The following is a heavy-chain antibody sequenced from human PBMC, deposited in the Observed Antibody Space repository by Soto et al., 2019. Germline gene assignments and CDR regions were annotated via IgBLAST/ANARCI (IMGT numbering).Heavy chain of an antibody. J-gene: IGHJ6*02. CDR2: IYYSGST. CDR3: ARGTTTVTTLGYYYYYGMDV. D-gene: IGHD4-17*01. Sequence: SETLSLTCTVSGDSISRYYWSRFRQPPGKGLEWIGCIYYSGSTNYNPSLKSRVTISVDTSKNQFSLKLSSVTAADTAVYYCARGTTTVTTLGYYYYYGMDVWGQGTTVTVPS. CDR1: GDSISRYY. V-gene: IGHV4-59*12.